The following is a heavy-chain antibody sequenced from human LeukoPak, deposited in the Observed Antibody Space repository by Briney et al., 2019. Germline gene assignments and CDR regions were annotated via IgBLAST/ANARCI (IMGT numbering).Heavy chain of an antibody. J-gene: IGHJ6*03. CDR1: GYSFTSYW. V-gene: IGHV5-51*01. Sequence: GESLKISCKGSGYSFTSYWIGWVRQMPGKGLEWMGIIYPGDSDTRYSPSFQGQVAISADKSISTAYLQWSSLKASDTAMYYCARHTGSPPYYYYYYYMDVWGKGTTVTVYS. CDR2: IYPGDSDT. D-gene: IGHD1-14*01. CDR3: ARHTGSPPYYYYYYYMDV.